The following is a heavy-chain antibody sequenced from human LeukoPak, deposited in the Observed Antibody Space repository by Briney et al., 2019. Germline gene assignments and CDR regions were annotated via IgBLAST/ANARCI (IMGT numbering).Heavy chain of an antibody. J-gene: IGHJ4*02. CDR1: GFTFSSYS. CDR2: ISSSSSYI. D-gene: IGHD3-10*01. V-gene: IGHV3-21*01. CDR3: ARDLYGSGSYGGY. Sequence: PGGSLRLSCAASGFTFSSYSMNWVRQAPGKGLEWVSSISSSSSYIYYADSVKGRFTISRDNAKNSLYLQMNSLRAEDTAVYYCARDLYGSGSYGGYWGQGTLVTVSS.